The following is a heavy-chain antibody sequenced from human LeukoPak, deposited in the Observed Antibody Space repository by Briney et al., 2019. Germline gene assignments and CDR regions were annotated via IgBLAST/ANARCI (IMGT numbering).Heavy chain of an antibody. CDR2: ISSDGSRV. CDR3: ARDRGSGSSSFDY. CDR1: GFTFSDYW. Sequence: PGGSLTLSCAASGFTFSDYWMHWVRQAPGKGLVRVSRISSDGSRVTYADSVKGRFTISRDNAKNTLYLQMNSLRAEDTAVYYCARDRGSGSSSFDYWGQGTLVTVSS. V-gene: IGHV3-74*01. D-gene: IGHD1-26*01. J-gene: IGHJ4*02.